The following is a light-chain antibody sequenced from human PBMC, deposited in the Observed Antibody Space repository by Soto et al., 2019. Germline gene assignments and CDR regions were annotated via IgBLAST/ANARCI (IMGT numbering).Light chain of an antibody. CDR2: GAS. J-gene: IGKJ5*01. CDR3: QQYGSSLIT. Sequence: ELVLTQSPGTLSLSPGERATLSCRASQSVSSSYLAWYQQKPGQAPRLLMYGASSRATGIPDRFSGSGSGTDFTLTISRLEPEDFAVYYCQQYGSSLITFGQGTRLESK. CDR1: QSVSSSY. V-gene: IGKV3-20*01.